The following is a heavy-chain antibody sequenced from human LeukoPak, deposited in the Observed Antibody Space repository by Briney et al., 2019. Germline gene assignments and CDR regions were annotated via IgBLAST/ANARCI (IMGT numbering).Heavy chain of an antibody. V-gene: IGHV4-39*07. CDR1: SGSISSSSYY. D-gene: IGHD3-10*01. J-gene: IGHJ6*03. Sequence: SETLSLTCTVSSGSISSSSYYWGWIRQPPGRGLKWIGSFYYSGSTYYNPSLKSRVTISVDTSKNQFSLKLSSVTAADTAVYYCAREIWGSGFYYMDVWGKGTTVTISS. CDR3: AREIWGSGFYYMDV. CDR2: FYYSGST.